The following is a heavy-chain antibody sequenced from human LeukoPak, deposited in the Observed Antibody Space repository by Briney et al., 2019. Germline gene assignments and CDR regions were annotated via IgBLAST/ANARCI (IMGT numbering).Heavy chain of an antibody. CDR3: ARDSGNDAPIDF. V-gene: IGHV3-33*01. CDR1: GFTFSNYG. J-gene: IGHJ4*02. CDR2: IWHDGKNK. D-gene: IGHD3-10*01. Sequence: GGALRLSCAASGFTFSNYGIHWVRQAPGKGLERVAVIWHDGKNKYYADSVKGRFTISRDNSKNTLYLQMNNLRAEDTAVYYCARDSGNDAPIDFWGQGTLLTVSS.